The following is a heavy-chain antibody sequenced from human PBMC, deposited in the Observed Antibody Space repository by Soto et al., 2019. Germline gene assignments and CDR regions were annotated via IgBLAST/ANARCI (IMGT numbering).Heavy chain of an antibody. V-gene: IGHV4-39*01. J-gene: IGHJ6*03. CDR1: GGSISSSSYY. D-gene: IGHD3-3*01. Sequence: SETLSLTCTVSGGSISSSSYYWGWIRQPPGKGLEWIGSIYYSGSTYYNPSLKSRVTISVDTSKNQFSLKLSSVTAADTAVYYCASRSYDFWSGYYLPYYYYYMDVWGKGTTVTVSS. CDR3: ASRSYDFWSGYYLPYYYYYMDV. CDR2: IYYSGST.